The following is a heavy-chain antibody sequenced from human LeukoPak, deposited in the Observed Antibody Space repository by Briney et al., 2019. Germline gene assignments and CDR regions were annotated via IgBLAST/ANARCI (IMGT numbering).Heavy chain of an antibody. V-gene: IGHV1-18*01. Sequence: VASVKVSCKASGYTFTSYGISWVRQAPGQGLEWMGWISAYNGNTNYAQKLQGRVTMTTDTSTSTAYMELRSLRSDDTAVYYCARMAEWEPHLRLGLPDYWGQGTLVTVSS. CDR1: GYTFTSYG. D-gene: IGHD1-26*01. CDR3: ARMAEWEPHLRLGLPDY. J-gene: IGHJ4*02. CDR2: ISAYNGNT.